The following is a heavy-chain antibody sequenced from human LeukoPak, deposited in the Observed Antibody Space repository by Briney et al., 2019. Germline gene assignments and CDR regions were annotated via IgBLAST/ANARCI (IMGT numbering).Heavy chain of an antibody. D-gene: IGHD1-26*01. Sequence: GGSLRLSCAASGFTFSSYAMSCVRQAPGKGLEWVSIIYYGGNTFYADSVKGRFTISRDNSKNTLYLQINSLRAEDTAVYYCAALSGVGVKIGFDHWGQGALVVVSS. J-gene: IGHJ4*02. CDR3: AALSGVGVKIGFDH. CDR1: GFTFSSYA. CDR2: IYYGGNT. V-gene: IGHV3-66*01.